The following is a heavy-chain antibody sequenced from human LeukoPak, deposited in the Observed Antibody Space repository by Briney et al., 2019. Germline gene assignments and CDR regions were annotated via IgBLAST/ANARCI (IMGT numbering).Heavy chain of an antibody. CDR1: GGSISTSSYY. Sequence: PSETLSLTCTDSGGSISTSSYYWGWIRQPPGKGLEWIGSMYYSGSTYYNPSLKSRVTISVDTSKKQFSLTLSSVTAADTALYYFAINEWSGYYLEYWGHGTLVTVSS. J-gene: IGHJ4*01. CDR2: MYYSGST. CDR3: AINEWSGYYLEY. D-gene: IGHD3-3*01. V-gene: IGHV4-39*01.